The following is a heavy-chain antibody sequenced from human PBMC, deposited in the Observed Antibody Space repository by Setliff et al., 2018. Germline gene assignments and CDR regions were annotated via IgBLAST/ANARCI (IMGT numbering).Heavy chain of an antibody. CDR1: GFTFKNNG. CDR3: VRLGTVAAGD. J-gene: IGHJ4*02. Sequence: GGSLRLSCAASGFTFKNNGMNWVRQAPGKGLEWVSGINWDGRSIGYADSVKGRCTISRDNAKNSLYLQMNSLRVEDTALYHCVRLGTVAAGDWGQGTLVTVSS. V-gene: IGHV3-20*01. D-gene: IGHD6-19*01. CDR2: INWDGRSI.